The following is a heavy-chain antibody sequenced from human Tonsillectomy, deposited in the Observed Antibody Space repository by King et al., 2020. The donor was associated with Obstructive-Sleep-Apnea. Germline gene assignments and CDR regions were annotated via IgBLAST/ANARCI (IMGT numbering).Heavy chain of an antibody. CDR3: ARPPTSYYYDTSAYY. Sequence: QLVQSGAEVKKPGESLKISCKGSGYSFSTYWIGWVRQMPGKGLEWMGLIYPGDSDTRYSPSFQGQVTISADKSISTAYLQWSSLKASDTAMYYCARPPTSYYYDTSAYYWGQGTLVTVSS. CDR2: IYPGDSDT. V-gene: IGHV5-51*01. J-gene: IGHJ4*02. CDR1: GYSFSTYW. D-gene: IGHD3-22*01.